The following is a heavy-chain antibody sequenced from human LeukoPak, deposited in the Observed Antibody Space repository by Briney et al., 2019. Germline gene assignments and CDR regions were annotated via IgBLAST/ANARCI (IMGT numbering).Heavy chain of an antibody. Sequence: GGSLRLSCAASGFTFSTYGMHWVRQAPGKGLEWVAVIWYDGSNKYYADSVKGRFTISRDNSKNTLYLQMNSRRAEDTAVYYCAKESRGYSYGYGFDYWGQGTLVTVSS. CDR1: GFTFSTYG. D-gene: IGHD5-18*01. J-gene: IGHJ4*02. CDR2: IWYDGSNK. CDR3: AKESRGYSYGYGFDY. V-gene: IGHV3-33*06.